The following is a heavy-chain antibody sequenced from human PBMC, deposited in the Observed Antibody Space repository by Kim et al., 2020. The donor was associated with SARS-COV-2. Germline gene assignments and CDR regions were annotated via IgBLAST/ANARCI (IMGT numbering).Heavy chain of an antibody. CDR1: GYSFTSYW. Sequence: GESLQISCQGSGYSFTSYWIGWVRQMPGKGLEWMGIIYPGDSDTRYSPSFQGQVTISDDKSISTAYLQWSSLKASDTAMYYCARREDCSSTSCYGGGYYGMDVWGQGTTVTVSS. V-gene: IGHV5-51*01. CDR3: ARREDCSSTSCYGGGYYGMDV. D-gene: IGHD2-2*01. J-gene: IGHJ6*02. CDR2: IYPGDSDT.